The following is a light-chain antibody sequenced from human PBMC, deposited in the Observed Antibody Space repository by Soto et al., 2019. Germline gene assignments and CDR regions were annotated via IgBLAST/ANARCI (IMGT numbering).Light chain of an antibody. CDR1: QIITTGF. CDR3: QQYDTSPVT. CDR2: GAS. V-gene: IGKV3-20*01. J-gene: IGKJ2*01. Sequence: DILLTQFPGTLSLSPGERATLSCRASQIITTGFLAWFQQKSGQAPRLLIYGASTRATGIPGRITGSGSGTDFTLTIIRLEPEDFAFYYCQQYDTSPVTFGQGTKLEI.